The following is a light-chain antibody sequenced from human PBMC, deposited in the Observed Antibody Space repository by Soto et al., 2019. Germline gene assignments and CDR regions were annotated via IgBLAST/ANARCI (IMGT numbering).Light chain of an antibody. J-gene: IGKJ5*01. V-gene: IGKV2D-29*02. CDR3: MQSTQLPPT. CDR1: QSLLHITGETF. CDR2: EVS. Sequence: DVVMTQTPLSLSVAPGQPASISCKSSQSLLHITGETFLFWYIKKPGQSPQLLIYEVSTRVSGVPDRLSGSGSGTDFTLEISRVETDDVGMDDGMQSTQLPPTFGQGTRLEIK.